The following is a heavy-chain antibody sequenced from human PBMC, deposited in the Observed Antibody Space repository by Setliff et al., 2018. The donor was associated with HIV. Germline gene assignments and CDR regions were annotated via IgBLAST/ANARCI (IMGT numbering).Heavy chain of an antibody. D-gene: IGHD3-22*01. CDR2: IYTSGST. J-gene: IGHJ4*02. Sequence: SETLSLTCTVSGGSITSSYWSWIRPPAGKGLEWIGRIYTSGSTNYNPSLKSRVTMSIDTSKKQFSLTLTSVTAADTAVYYCVTGVGTSSVDYWGQGTMVTVSS. V-gene: IGHV4-4*07. CDR3: VTGVGTSSVDY. CDR1: GGSITSSY.